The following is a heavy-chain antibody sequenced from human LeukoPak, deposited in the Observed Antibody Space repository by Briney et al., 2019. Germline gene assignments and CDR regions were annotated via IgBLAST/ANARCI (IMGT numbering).Heavy chain of an antibody. V-gene: IGHV3-64D*06. Sequence: PGGSLRLSCSASGFTFSSYAMHWVRQAPGKGLEYVSAISSNGGSTYYADSVKGRFTISRDNSKNTLYLQMGSLRAEDTAVYYCAKGVEMATGKFDYWGQGTLVTVSS. D-gene: IGHD5-24*01. CDR3: AKGVEMATGKFDY. CDR1: GFTFSSYA. J-gene: IGHJ4*02. CDR2: ISSNGGST.